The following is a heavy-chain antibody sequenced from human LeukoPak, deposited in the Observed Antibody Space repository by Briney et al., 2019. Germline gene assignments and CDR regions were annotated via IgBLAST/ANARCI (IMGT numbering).Heavy chain of an antibody. D-gene: IGHD5-18*01. J-gene: IGHJ4*02. V-gene: IGHV4-39*01. CDR1: GGSISSSSYY. Sequence: PSETLSLTCTVSGGSISSSSYYWGWIRQPPGKGLEWIGSIYYSGSTYYNPSLKSRVTISVDTSKNQFSLKLSSVTAAGTAVYYCARPGGHSYSYGFDYWGQGTLVTVSS. CDR2: IYYSGST. CDR3: ARPGGHSYSYGFDY.